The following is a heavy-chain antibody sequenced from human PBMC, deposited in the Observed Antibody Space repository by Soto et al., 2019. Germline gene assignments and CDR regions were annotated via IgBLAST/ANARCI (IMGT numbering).Heavy chain of an antibody. J-gene: IGHJ4*02. CDR1: GGSISSGDYY. CDR2: IYYSGFT. V-gene: IGHV4-30-4*01. D-gene: IGHD4-4*01. Sequence: QVQLQESGPGLEKPSQTLSLICTVSGGSISSGDYYWSWIRQPPGKGLEWIGYIYYSGFTYYNPSLNSRLTMSVDTSKNQFSLKLSSVIAADTAVYYCARSDNYVPFDHWGQGTVVTVSS. CDR3: ARSDNYVPFDH.